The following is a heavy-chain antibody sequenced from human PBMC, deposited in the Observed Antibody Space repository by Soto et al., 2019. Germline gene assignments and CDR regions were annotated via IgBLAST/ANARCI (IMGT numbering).Heavy chain of an antibody. CDR1: GCTISSYV. Sequence: SLVNLSCKASGCTISSYVVGWGRMAQGQGLEWMGGIIPIFGTANYAQKFQGRVTMTRNTSISTAYMELSSLRAEDTAVYYCARCFVVEVATPEVLSGSDLWGNRTPVPV. J-gene: IGHJ6*03. CDR2: IIPIFGTA. V-gene: IGHV1-69*05. CDR3: ARCFVVEVATPEVLSGSDL. D-gene: IGHD2-15*01.